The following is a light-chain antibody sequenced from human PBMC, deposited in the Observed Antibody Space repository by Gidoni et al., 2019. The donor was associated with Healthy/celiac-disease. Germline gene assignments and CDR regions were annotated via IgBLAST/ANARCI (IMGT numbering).Light chain of an antibody. CDR2: GAS. CDR3: QQYGSSPKT. V-gene: IGKV3-20*01. Sequence: EIVLTQSPGTLSLSPGARATLSCRASQSVSSSYLAWSQQQPDQAPRLLIYGASSRSTSIPDWFSGSGSGTDFTLTISRLEPEDFAVYYCQQYGSSPKTFGQGTKVEIK. CDR1: QSVSSSY. J-gene: IGKJ1*01.